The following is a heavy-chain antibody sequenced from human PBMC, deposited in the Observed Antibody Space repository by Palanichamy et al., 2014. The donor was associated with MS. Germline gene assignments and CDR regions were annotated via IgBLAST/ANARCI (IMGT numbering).Heavy chain of an antibody. Sequence: LKSRVTISVDTSKNQFSLKLSSVTAADTAVYYCARTLSHYGDYVNDAFDIWGQGTMVTVSS. CDR3: ARTLSHYGDYVNDAFDI. D-gene: IGHD4-17*01. J-gene: IGHJ3*02. V-gene: IGHV4-59*01.